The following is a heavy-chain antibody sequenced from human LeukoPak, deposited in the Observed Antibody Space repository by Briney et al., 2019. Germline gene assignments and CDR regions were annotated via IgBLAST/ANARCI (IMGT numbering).Heavy chain of an antibody. Sequence: GGSLRFSCAASGFTFSSYWMSWVRQAPGKGLEWVANIKQDGSEKYYVDSVKGRFTISRDNAKNSLYLQMNSLRAEDTAVYYCARDGGPLYCSSTSCQDYWGQGTLVTVSS. D-gene: IGHD2-2*01. V-gene: IGHV3-7*01. CDR3: ARDGGPLYCSSTSCQDY. CDR1: GFTFSSYW. CDR2: IKQDGSEK. J-gene: IGHJ4*02.